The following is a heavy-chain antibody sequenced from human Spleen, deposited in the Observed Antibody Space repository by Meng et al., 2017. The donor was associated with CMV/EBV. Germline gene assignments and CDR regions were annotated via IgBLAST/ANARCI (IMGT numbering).Heavy chain of an antibody. CDR1: GFTVSSNY. D-gene: IGHD3-22*01. CDR2: IYSGGST. CDR3: ARDAYDSSGYYMGN. V-gene: IGHV3-53*01. J-gene: IGHJ4*02. Sequence: GESLKISCAASGFTVSSNYMSWVRQAPGKGLEWVSVIYSGGSTYYADSVKGRFTISRDNSKNTLYLQMNSLRAEDTAVYYCARDAYDSSGYYMGNWGQGTLVTVSS.